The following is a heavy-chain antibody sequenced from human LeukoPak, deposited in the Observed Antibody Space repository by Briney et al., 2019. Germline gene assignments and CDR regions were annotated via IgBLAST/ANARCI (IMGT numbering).Heavy chain of an antibody. Sequence: SETLSLTCTVSGGSISSGDYYWSWIRQPPGKGLEWIGYIYYSGSTNYNPSLKSRVTISVDTSKNQFSLKLSSVTAADTAVYYCAAQSGYYSGGWFDPWGQGTLVTVSS. D-gene: IGHD2-15*01. CDR1: GGSISSGDYY. CDR2: IYYSGST. CDR3: AAQSGYYSGGWFDP. V-gene: IGHV4-61*08. J-gene: IGHJ5*02.